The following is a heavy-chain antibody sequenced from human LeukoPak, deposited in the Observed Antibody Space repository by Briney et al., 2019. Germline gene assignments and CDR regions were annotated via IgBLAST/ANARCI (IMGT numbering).Heavy chain of an antibody. J-gene: IGHJ3*02. CDR2: SHYTGST. Sequence: SETLSLTCTVSGYSIISGFFWGWIRQPPGQGLEWIGSSHYTGSTFYSPSLKSRVTISVDTSKNQFSLKLSSVTAADTAVYYCARRSGTYHAFDIWGRGTMVTVSS. D-gene: IGHD1-26*01. CDR1: GYSIISGFF. V-gene: IGHV4-38-2*02. CDR3: ARRSGTYHAFDI.